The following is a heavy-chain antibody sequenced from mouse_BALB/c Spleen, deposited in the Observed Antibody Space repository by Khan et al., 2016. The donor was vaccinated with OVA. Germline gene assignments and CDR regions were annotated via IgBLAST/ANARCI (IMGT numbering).Heavy chain of an antibody. Sequence: EVQLQESGPGLVKPSQSLSLTCTVTGYSITSDYAWNWIRQFPGNKLEWMGYISYSGRTSYNPSLQSRISITRNTSKNQFFLQLNSVTTEDTATXYCARSVTITTVVATDFDYGGQGTTLTVSS. CDR3: ARSVTITTVVATDFDY. CDR2: ISYSGRT. D-gene: IGHD1-1*01. J-gene: IGHJ2*01. V-gene: IGHV3-2*02. CDR1: GYSITSDYA.